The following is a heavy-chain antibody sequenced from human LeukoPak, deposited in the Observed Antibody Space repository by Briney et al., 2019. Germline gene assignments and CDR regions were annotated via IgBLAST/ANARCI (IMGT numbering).Heavy chain of an antibody. V-gene: IGHV4-39*07. CDR3: ARVEGVRLVGATIWFDP. J-gene: IGHJ5*02. D-gene: IGHD1-26*01. CDR2: IYYSGST. CDR1: GGSISSSSYY. Sequence: SETLSLTCTVSGGSISSSSYYWGWIRQPPGKGLEWIGSIYYSGSTYYNPSLKSRVTISVDTSKNQFSLKLSSVTAADTAVYYCARVEGVRLVGATIWFDPWGQGTLVTVSS.